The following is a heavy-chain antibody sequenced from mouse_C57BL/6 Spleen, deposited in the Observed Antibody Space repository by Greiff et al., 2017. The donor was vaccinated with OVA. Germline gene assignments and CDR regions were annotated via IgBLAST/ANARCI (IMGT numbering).Heavy chain of an antibody. CDR1: GYTFTDYY. D-gene: IGHD2-3*01. J-gene: IGHJ3*01. V-gene: IGHV1-26*01. Sequence: EVQLQQSGPELVKPGASVKISCKASGYTFTDYYMNWVKQSHGKSLEWIGDINPNNGGTSYNQKFKGKATLTVDKSSSTAYMELRSLTSEDSAVYYCARLYDGYYVFAYWGQGTLVTVSA. CDR2: INPNNGGT. CDR3: ARLYDGYYVFAY.